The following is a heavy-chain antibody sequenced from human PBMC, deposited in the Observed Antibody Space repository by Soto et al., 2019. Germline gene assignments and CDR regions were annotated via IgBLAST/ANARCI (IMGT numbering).Heavy chain of an antibody. D-gene: IGHD1-1*01. Sequence: VASVKVSCKASGYNFMSYGISWVRQAPGQGLTWIGWVSPYNGYTKYADNVQGRVTMTIDTSTSTAYMELRSLRSDDRAVYYCARVPRTATTVAYNFFGPWGQGTLVTVS. J-gene: IGHJ5*02. CDR1: GYNFMSYG. CDR2: VSPYNGYT. CDR3: ARVPRTATTVAYNFFGP. V-gene: IGHV1-18*04.